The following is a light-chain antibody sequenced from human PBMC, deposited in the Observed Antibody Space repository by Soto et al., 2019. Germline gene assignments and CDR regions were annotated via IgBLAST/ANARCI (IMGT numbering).Light chain of an antibody. V-gene: IGKV3-20*01. CDR1: QSVSSSY. Sequence: EIVLTQFPGTLSLSPGERATLSCRAGQSVSSSYLAWYQQKPGQPPRLLIYGASSRATGIPDRFSGSGSGTDFTLTISRLEPEDFAVYYCQQYGSSPLTFGGGTKVEIK. CDR2: GAS. CDR3: QQYGSSPLT. J-gene: IGKJ4*01.